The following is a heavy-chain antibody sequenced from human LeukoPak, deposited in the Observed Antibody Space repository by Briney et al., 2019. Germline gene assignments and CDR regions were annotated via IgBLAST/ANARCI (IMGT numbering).Heavy chain of an antibody. CDR1: GFTFSSYW. CDR2: IKQDGTEK. Sequence: PGGSLRLSRAASGFTFSSYWMSWVRQAPGKGLEWVANIKQDGTEKYYVDSLKGRFTISSDNAKNSLYLQMNSLRAEDTAVYYCARDPGGYDILYGAFDIWGQGTMVTVSS. V-gene: IGHV3-7*01. D-gene: IGHD3-9*01. J-gene: IGHJ3*02. CDR3: ARDPGGYDILYGAFDI.